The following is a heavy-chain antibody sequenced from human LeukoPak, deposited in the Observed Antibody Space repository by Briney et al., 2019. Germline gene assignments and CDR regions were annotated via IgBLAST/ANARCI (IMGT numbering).Heavy chain of an antibody. CDR1: GYTLTELS. J-gene: IGHJ4*02. D-gene: IGHD6-13*01. CDR2: FDPEDGET. CDR3: ATSYDSIAAAPMVDY. V-gene: IGHV1-24*01. Sequence: ASVKVSCKVSGYTLTELSMHWVRQAPGKGLEWMGGFDPEDGETIYARKFQGRVTMTEDTSTDTAYMELSSLRSEDTAVYYCATSYDSIAAAPMVDYWGQGTLVTVSS.